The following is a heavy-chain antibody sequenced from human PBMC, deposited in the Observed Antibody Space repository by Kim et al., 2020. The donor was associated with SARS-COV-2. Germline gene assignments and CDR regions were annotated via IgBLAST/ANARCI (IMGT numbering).Heavy chain of an antibody. Sequence: LSLTCAASGFTFSSSDLSWVRQAPGKGLEWVSGITGSGGNTFYADSVKGRFTISRDNFKNTLFLQMNSLRAEDTAVYYCAKVAWGADYGLWGQGTMV. CDR1: GFTFSSSD. CDR3: AKVAWGADYGL. D-gene: IGHD2-21*01. J-gene: IGHJ3*01. V-gene: IGHV3-23*01. CDR2: ITGSGGNT.